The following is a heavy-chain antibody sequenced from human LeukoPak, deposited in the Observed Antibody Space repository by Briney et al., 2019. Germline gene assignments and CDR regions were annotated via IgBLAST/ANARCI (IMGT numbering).Heavy chain of an antibody. CDR1: GDSVTSSY. J-gene: IGHJ4*02. D-gene: IGHD2-15*01. CDR2: VSSDGTT. CDR3: ARRDCLVEGCYNH. V-gene: IGHV4-59*08. Sequence: ASETLSLTCSVAGDSVTSSYWNWVRQTPGKGLEWIGYVSSDGTTNYTPSLRSRPNLSVDTAKNDISLILTSVTAADKAIYYWARRDCLVEGCYNHWGRGTLVTVSS.